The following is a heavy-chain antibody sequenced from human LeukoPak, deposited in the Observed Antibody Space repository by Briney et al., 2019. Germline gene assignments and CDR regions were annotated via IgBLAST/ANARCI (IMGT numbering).Heavy chain of an antibody. CDR3: ARVGERASRYFDY. CDR2: IYSTGST. V-gene: IGHV4-4*07. Sequence: SEALSLTCTVSGGSISSYYWSWIRQPAGKGLEWIGHIYSTGSTNYNPSLNSRVTISVDTSKSQFSLKLSSVTAADTAVYYCARVGERASRYFDYWGQGTLVTVSS. J-gene: IGHJ4*02. D-gene: IGHD3-10*01. CDR1: GGSISSYY.